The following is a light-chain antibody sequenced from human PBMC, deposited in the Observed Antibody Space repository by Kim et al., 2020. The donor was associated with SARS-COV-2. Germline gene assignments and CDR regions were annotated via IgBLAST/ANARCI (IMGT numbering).Light chain of an antibody. CDR3: QQSYSTPQLT. Sequence: GDRVTITCRASQSISSYLNWYQQKPGKAPKLLIYAASSLQSGVPSRFSGSGSGTDFTLTISSLQPEDFATYYCQQSYSTPQLTFGGGTKV. CDR2: AAS. CDR1: QSISSY. J-gene: IGKJ4*01. V-gene: IGKV1-39*01.